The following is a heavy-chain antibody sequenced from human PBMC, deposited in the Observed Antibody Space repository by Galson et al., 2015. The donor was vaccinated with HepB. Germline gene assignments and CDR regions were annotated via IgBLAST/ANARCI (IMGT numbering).Heavy chain of an antibody. Sequence: SVKVSCKASGYTFTGYYMHWVRQAPGQGLEWMGWINPNSGGTNYAQKFQGWVTMTRDTSISTAYMELSRLRSDDTAVYYCAREGAACSSTSCSGFDPWGQGTLVTVSS. J-gene: IGHJ5*02. CDR1: GYTFTGYY. CDR2: INPNSGGT. D-gene: IGHD2-2*01. V-gene: IGHV1-2*04. CDR3: AREGAACSSTSCSGFDP.